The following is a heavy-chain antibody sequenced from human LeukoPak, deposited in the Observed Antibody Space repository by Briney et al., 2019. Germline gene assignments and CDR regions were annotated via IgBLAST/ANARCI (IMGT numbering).Heavy chain of an antibody. D-gene: IGHD2-21*01. CDR2: INSDGRST. J-gene: IGHJ4*02. Sequence: GGSLRLSCAASGFTFSNYWMHWVRRAPGKGLVWVSRINSDGRSTNYADSVKGRFTISRDNAKNTLYLQMNSLRAEDAAVYFCAKAPVTSCRGAYCYPFDSWGQGTLVTVSS. CDR3: AKAPVTSCRGAYCYPFDS. CDR1: GFTFSNYW. V-gene: IGHV3-74*01.